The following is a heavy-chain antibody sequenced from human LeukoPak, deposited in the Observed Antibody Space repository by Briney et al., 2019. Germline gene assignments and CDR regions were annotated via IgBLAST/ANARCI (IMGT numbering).Heavy chain of an antibody. J-gene: IGHJ6*03. V-gene: IGHV3-21*04. D-gene: IGHD5-18*01. CDR3: ARDRHTAMVYYYYYMDV. CDR2: ISPSSHYI. CDR1: GFTFSNYS. Sequence: GGSLRLSCAGSGFTFSNYSINWVRQAPGKGLEWVSSISPSSHYIYYADSVRGRFSISRDNARNSLYLQMNSLRDEDTAVYYCARDRHTAMVYYYYYMDVWGTGTTVTVSS.